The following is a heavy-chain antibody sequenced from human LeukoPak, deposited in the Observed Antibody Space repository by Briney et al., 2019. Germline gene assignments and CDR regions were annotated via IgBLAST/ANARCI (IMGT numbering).Heavy chain of an antibody. Sequence: GGSLRLSCAASGFTFSSYAMSWVRQAPGKGLEWVSAISGSGGSTYYADSVKGRFTISRDNSKNTLYLQMNSLRAEDTAVYYCAKEGCSSTSCYPYMDVWGKGTTVTVSS. J-gene: IGHJ6*03. CDR1: GFTFSSYA. CDR3: AKEGCSSTSCYPYMDV. D-gene: IGHD2-2*01. V-gene: IGHV3-23*01. CDR2: ISGSGGST.